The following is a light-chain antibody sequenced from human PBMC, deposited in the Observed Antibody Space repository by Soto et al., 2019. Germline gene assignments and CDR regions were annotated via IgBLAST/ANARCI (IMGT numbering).Light chain of an antibody. Sequence: QSVLTQSSSASASLGSSVKLTCTLSSGHSSYIIAWHQQQPGKAPRYLMKLEGSGSYNKGSGVPDRFSGSSSGADRYLTISNLQFDDEADYYCETWDGNTRVFGGGTKVTVL. CDR2: LEGSGSY. V-gene: IGLV4-60*02. CDR3: ETWDGNTRV. J-gene: IGLJ3*02. CDR1: SGHSSYI.